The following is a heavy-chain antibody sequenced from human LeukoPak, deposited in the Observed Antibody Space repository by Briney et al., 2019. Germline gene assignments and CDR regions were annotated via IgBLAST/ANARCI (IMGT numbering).Heavy chain of an antibody. V-gene: IGHV3-7*01. J-gene: IGHJ4*02. Sequence: PGGPLRLSCAAPGFTFSNYWLTWVRQAPGQGLEWVANIKQDGSEKHYVDSVKGRFTISRDNAKNSLYLQMNSLRAEDTAVYYCARDRQIAYWGQGTLVTVSS. CDR3: ARDRQIAY. CDR1: GFTFSNYW. CDR2: IKQDGSEK.